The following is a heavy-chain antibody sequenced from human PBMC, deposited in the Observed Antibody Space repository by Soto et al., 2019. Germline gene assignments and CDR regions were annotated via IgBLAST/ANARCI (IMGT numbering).Heavy chain of an antibody. CDR3: ARGPGYYFDY. CDR1: GFTFSSYA. CDR2: ISSKGGST. Sequence: GGSLRLSCAASGFTFSSYAMHWVRQAPGKGLEYVSAISSKGGSTYYANYVKGRFTISRDNSKNTLYLQMGSLRAEDMAVYYCARGPGYYFDYWGQGT. J-gene: IGHJ4*02. V-gene: IGHV3-64*01.